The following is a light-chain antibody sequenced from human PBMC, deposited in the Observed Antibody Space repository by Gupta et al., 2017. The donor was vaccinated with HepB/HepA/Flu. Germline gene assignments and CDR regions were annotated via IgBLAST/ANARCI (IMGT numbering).Light chain of an antibody. CDR1: SSNIGAGFD. CDR2: ANT. V-gene: IGLV1-40*01. J-gene: IGLJ2*01. CDR3: QSYDSSLSGSV. Sequence: QSVLTQPPSVSGPPRPRVTISCTGSSSNIGAGFDVHWYQQLPGTAPKLLMYANTNRPSGVPDRFSGSKSGTSASLAITGLQAEDEADYYCQSYDSSLSGSVFGGGTKVTVL.